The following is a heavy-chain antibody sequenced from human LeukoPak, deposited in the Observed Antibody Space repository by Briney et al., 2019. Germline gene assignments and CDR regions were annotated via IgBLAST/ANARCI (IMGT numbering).Heavy chain of an antibody. J-gene: IGHJ4*02. CDR1: GYTFTSYD. D-gene: IGHD3-10*01. CDR3: ARNMVRGVISIV. Sequence: ASVKVSCKASGYTFTSYDINWVRQATGQGLEWMGWMNPNSGNTGYAQKFQGRVTMTRNTSISTAYMELSSLRSEDTAVCYCARNMVRGVISIVWGQGTLVTVSS. V-gene: IGHV1-8*01. CDR2: MNPNSGNT.